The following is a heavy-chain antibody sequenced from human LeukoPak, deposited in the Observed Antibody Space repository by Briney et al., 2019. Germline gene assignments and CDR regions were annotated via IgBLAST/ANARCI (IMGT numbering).Heavy chain of an antibody. V-gene: IGHV3-21*01. CDR3: ARGIGARPLDY. CDR2: ISSSSSYI. D-gene: IGHD6-6*01. J-gene: IGHJ4*02. Sequence: GGSLRFSCAASGFTFSSYSMKWVRQAPGKGLEWVSSISSSSSYIYYADSVKGRFTISRDHAKNSLYMQMNSLRAEDTGVYYCARGIGARPLDYWGQGTLVTVSS. CDR1: GFTFSSYS.